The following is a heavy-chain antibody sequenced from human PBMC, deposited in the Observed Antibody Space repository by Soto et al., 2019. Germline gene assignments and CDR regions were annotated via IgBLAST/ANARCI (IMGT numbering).Heavy chain of an antibody. V-gene: IGHV1-69*01. D-gene: IGHD5-12*01. Sequence: QVQLVQSGAEVKKPGSSVKVSCKASGGTFNNYAISWVRQAPGQGLEWMGGIIPIIGTADYAHKFQGRLAISADESTGTTFMELSSLRSEDTALYYCARGGVDVVATSAFDYCGQGTLVTGSS. CDR3: ARGGVDVVATSAFDY. CDR2: IIPIIGTA. J-gene: IGHJ4*02. CDR1: GGTFNNYA.